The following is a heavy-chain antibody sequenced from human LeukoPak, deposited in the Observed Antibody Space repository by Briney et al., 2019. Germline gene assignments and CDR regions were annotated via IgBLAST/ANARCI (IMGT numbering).Heavy chain of an antibody. CDR1: GFTFSSYA. J-gene: IGHJ4*02. CDR2: MSGSGDNS. Sequence: GGSLRLSCAVSGFTFSSYAMSWVRQAPGKGLEWVSAMSGSGDNSYYADSVKGRFTISRDNSKNTLYLQMNSLRAEDTAVFYCAKDGTGCGGDCYSDYWGQGTLVTVSS. CDR3: AKDGTGCGGDCYSDY. D-gene: IGHD2-21*02. V-gene: IGHV3-23*01.